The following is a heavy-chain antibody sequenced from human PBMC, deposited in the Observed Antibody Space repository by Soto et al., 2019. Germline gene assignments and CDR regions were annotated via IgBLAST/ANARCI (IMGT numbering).Heavy chain of an antibody. D-gene: IGHD2-2*01. V-gene: IGHV3-15*01. Sequence: PGGSLRLSCAASGFTFSNAWMSWVRQAPGKGLEWVGRIKSKTDGGTTDYAAPVKGRFTISRDDSKNTLYLQLNSLKTEDTAVYYCTTECSSTSCYVDYYYGMDVWGQGTTVTVSS. CDR1: GFTFSNAW. CDR3: TTECSSTSCYVDYYYGMDV. J-gene: IGHJ6*02. CDR2: IKSKTDGGTT.